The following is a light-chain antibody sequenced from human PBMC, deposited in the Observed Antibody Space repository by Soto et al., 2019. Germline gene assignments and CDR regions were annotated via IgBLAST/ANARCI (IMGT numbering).Light chain of an antibody. Sequence: QSVLTQSPSVSAAPGQKVTISCSGSSSNIGSAYIYWYQHLPGTAPKLLIYRNNQRPSGVPDRFSASKSGTSASLAISGLRSEDDADYYCAAWDDSLVVFGGGTKVTVL. J-gene: IGLJ2*01. V-gene: IGLV1-47*01. CDR3: AAWDDSLVV. CDR2: RNN. CDR1: SSNIGSAY.